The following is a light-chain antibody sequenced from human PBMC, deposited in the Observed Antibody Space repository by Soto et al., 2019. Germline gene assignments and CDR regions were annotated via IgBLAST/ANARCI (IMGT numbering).Light chain of an antibody. V-gene: IGKV1-5*03. CDR3: QQYNVYSWT. J-gene: IGKJ1*01. CDR2: KAS. CDR1: RSDSTW. Sequence: DIQMTQFPSTLSASVGDTVTITCRASRSDSTWLAWYQQIPGGAPKLLIYKASSLEKGVPARFGGSGSGTEFTLTISSLQPDDFATYYCQQYNVYSWTFGQGTKVDIK.